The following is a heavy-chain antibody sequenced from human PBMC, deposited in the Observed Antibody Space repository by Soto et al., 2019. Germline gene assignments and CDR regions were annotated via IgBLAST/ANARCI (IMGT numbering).Heavy chain of an antibody. Sequence: SETLSLTCSVSGGSISNNNYHWGWIRQPPGKGLEWMGSIYYRGNTYYNPSLRSRITVSVDTSRNQFSLALSSVTAADTAVYFCARLRGGCPADFWGQGTLVTVSS. D-gene: IGHD3-16*01. CDR2: IYYRGNT. J-gene: IGHJ4*02. CDR3: ARLRGGCPADF. CDR1: GGSISNNNYH. V-gene: IGHV4-39*01.